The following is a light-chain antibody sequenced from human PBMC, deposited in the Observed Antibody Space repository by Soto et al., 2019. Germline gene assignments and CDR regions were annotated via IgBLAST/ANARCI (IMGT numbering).Light chain of an antibody. CDR1: SSDVGGYNY. Sequence: QSVLTQPASVSGSPGQSITISCTGTSSDVGGYNYVSWYQQHPGKAPKLMIYDVSNRPSGVSNRFSGSKSGNTASLTISGLQAEDEADYCCSSYTSSSTGVFGTGTKV. V-gene: IGLV2-14*01. J-gene: IGLJ1*01. CDR2: DVS. CDR3: SSYTSSSTGV.